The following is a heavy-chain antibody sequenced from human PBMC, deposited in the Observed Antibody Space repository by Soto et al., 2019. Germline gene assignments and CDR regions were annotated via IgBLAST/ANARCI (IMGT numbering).Heavy chain of an antibody. CDR3: ARGDYYDSSGPFSDAFDI. CDR2: IKPDGSQK. V-gene: IGHV3-7*04. D-gene: IGHD3-22*01. Sequence: GSLRLPYAASGCNFGSHWMSWIRQAPGKGLEWVANIKPDGSQKWYVDSVKGRFTISRDNAKKSLYLQMNSLRAEDTAVYYCARGDYYDSSGPFSDAFDIWGQGTMVTVSS. CDR1: GCNFGSHW. J-gene: IGHJ3*02.